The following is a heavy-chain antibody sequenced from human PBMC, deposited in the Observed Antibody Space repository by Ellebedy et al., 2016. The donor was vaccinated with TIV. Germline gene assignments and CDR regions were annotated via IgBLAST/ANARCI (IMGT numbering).Heavy chain of an antibody. CDR3: AREHSADPFYYFDY. Sequence: GESLKISCAASGFTFSSYGMHWVRQAPGKGLEWVAVIWYDGSNKYYADSVKGRFTISRDNSKNTLYLQMNSLRAEDTAVYYCAREHSADPFYYFDYWGQGTLVTVSS. CDR2: IWYDGSNK. V-gene: IGHV3-33*08. CDR1: GFTFSSYG. J-gene: IGHJ4*02. D-gene: IGHD2-15*01.